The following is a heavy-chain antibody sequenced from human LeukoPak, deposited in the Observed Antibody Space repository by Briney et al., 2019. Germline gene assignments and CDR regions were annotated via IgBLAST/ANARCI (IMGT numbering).Heavy chain of an antibody. CDR3: ASDHRMDIVVVPAAINYGDYQFYYYYMDV. CDR1: GFTFSSYA. D-gene: IGHD2-2*02. J-gene: IGHJ6*03. CDR2: ISYDGSNK. Sequence: GGSLRLSCAASGFTFSSYAMHWVRQAPGKGLEWVAVISYDGSNKYYADSVKGRFTISRDNSKNTLYLQMNSLRAEDTAVYYCASDHRMDIVVVPAAINYGDYQFYYYYMDVWGKGTTVTVSS. V-gene: IGHV3-30-3*01.